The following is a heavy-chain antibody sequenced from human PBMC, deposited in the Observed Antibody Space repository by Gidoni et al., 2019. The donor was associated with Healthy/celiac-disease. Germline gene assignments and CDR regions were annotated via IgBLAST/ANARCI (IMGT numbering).Heavy chain of an antibody. V-gene: IGHV3-53*02. CDR3: ARVDSYYDSSGLDYFQH. D-gene: IGHD3-22*01. CDR1: GFTVSSNY. CDR2: IYSGGST. J-gene: IGHJ1*01. Sequence: EVQLVETGGGLIQPGGSLRLSCAASGFTVSSNYMSWVRQAPGKGLEWVSVIYSGGSTYYADSVKGRFTISRDNSKNTLYLQMNSLRAEDTAVYYCARVDSYYDSSGLDYFQHWGQGTLVTVSS.